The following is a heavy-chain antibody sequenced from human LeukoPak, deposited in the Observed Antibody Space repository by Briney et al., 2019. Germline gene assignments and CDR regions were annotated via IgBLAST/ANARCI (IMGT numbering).Heavy chain of an antibody. J-gene: IGHJ6*03. CDR1: GFTFSNAW. CDR3: TTDATAAILEYYYMDV. D-gene: IGHD1-1*01. CDR2: IKSKTDGGTT. Sequence: GGSLRLSCAASGFTFSNAWMSWVRQAPGKGPEWVGRIKSKTDGGTTDYAAPVKGRFTISRDDSKNTLYLQMNSLKTEDTAVYYCTTDATAAILEYYYMDVWGKGTTVTVSS. V-gene: IGHV3-15*01.